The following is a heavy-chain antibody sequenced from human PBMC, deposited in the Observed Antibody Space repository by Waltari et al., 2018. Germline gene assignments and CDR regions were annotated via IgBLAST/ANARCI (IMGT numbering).Heavy chain of an antibody. CDR3: VREYDSGGAGY. J-gene: IGHJ4*02. V-gene: IGHV3-48*04. Sequence: EVQLVESGGGLVQPGGSRRLSCSSSGFPLRSYGMNWVRQAPGNGLEWFSYISPSISTITYADSMKGRFTISRDNAKNSLYLQMNSLRADDTAVYYCVREYDSGGAGYWGQGTLVTVSS. CDR2: ISPSISTI. CDR1: GFPLRSYG. D-gene: IGHD3-22*01.